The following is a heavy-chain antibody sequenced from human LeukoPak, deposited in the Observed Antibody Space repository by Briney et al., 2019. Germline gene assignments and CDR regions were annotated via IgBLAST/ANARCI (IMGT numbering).Heavy chain of an antibody. Sequence: ASVKVSCKVSGYALTELSMHWVRQAPGKGLEWMGGFDPEDGETIYAQKFQGRVTMTEDTSTDTAYMELSSLRSEDTAVYYCARQKVEWELLPWSAFDIWGQGTMVTVSS. CDR3: ARQKVEWELLPWSAFDI. V-gene: IGHV1-24*01. J-gene: IGHJ3*02. D-gene: IGHD1-26*01. CDR1: GYALTELS. CDR2: FDPEDGET.